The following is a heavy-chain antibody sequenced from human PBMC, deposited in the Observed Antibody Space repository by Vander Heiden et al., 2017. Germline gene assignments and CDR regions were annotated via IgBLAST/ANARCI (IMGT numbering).Heavy chain of an antibody. J-gene: IGHJ4*02. CDR3: AKDIGSPENY. V-gene: IGHV3-9*01. CDR2: ISWNRGSI. D-gene: IGHD6-13*01. Sequence: DVQLVESGGGLVQPGRSLRLSCAASGFTFDDYAMHGVRQAPGKGLEWVSGISWNRGSIGYADSVKGRFTISRDNAKNSLYLQMNSLRAEDTALYYCAKDIGSPENYWGQGTLVTVSS. CDR1: GFTFDDYA.